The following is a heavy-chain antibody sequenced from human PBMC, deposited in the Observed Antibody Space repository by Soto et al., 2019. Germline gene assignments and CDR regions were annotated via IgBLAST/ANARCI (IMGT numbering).Heavy chain of an antibody. V-gene: IGHV4-4*02. CDR2: VFHTGGT. J-gene: IGHJ4*02. Sequence: QVQLQESGPGLVKPSETLSLTCTVSSDSIAGENWWSWVRQPPGLVLEEIGEVFHTGGTNYNPSLNSRVTMEVDKSKNQFSLKLISATAADTAVYYCARVFSSGSGWMYYFDFWGQGTLVSVSS. D-gene: IGHD6-19*01. CDR3: ARVFSSGSGWMYYFDF. CDR1: SDSIAGENW.